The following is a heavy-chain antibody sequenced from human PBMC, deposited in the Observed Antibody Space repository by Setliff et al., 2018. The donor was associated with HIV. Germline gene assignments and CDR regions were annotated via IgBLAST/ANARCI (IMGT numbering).Heavy chain of an antibody. CDR2: IDYSGSN. D-gene: IGHD5-18*01. V-gene: IGHV4-59*01. Sequence: SETLSLTCTVSGGSISEYYWSWIRQPPGKGLEWIGYIDYSGSNNYNASLKSRLTMSIDTSKSQFSLKLSSVTAADTAVYYCASGEYNYGYRFDYWGQGTLVTVSS. J-gene: IGHJ4*02. CDR1: GGSISEYY. CDR3: ASGEYNYGYRFDY.